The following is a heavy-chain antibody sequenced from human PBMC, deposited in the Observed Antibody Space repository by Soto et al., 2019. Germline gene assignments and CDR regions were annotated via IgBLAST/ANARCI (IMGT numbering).Heavy chain of an antibody. V-gene: IGHV4-39*01. CDR3: ARSRTTVVTLDY. CDR2: IYYSGST. D-gene: IGHD4-17*01. CDR1: GGSISSSSYY. Sequence: QLQLQESGPGLVKPSETLSLTCTVSGGSISSSSYYWGWIRQPPGKGLEWIGSIYYSGSTYYNPSLXSXXTISVDTSKNQFSLKLSSVTAADTAVYYCARSRTTVVTLDYWGQGTLVTVSS. J-gene: IGHJ4*02.